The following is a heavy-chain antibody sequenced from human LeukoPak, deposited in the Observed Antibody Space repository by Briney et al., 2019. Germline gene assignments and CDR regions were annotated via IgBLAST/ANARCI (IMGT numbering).Heavy chain of an antibody. V-gene: IGHV3-23*01. Sequence: TGGSLRLSCAASGFTFSSYAMSWVRQAPGKGLEWVSAISGSGGSTYCADSVKGRFTISRDNSKNTLYLQMNSLRAEDTAVYYCAKYRRTTMIVVVITLPNFDYWGQGTLVTASS. J-gene: IGHJ4*02. CDR1: GFTFSSYA. CDR2: ISGSGGST. CDR3: AKYRRTTMIVVVITLPNFDY. D-gene: IGHD3-22*01.